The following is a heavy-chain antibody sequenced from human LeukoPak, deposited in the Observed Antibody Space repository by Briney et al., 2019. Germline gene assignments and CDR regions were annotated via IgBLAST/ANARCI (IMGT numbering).Heavy chain of an antibody. D-gene: IGHD6-13*01. CDR2: ISPDGSEK. Sequence: GGSLRLSCAASGFTFSSHWMSWVRQAPGKGLEWVANISPDGSEKYYVDSVKGRFTISRDNAKNSLYLQVNSLRAEDTAVYYCARDIVAPGLFLDYWGQGTLVTVSS. V-gene: IGHV3-7*05. J-gene: IGHJ4*02. CDR3: ARDIVAPGLFLDY. CDR1: GFTFSSHW.